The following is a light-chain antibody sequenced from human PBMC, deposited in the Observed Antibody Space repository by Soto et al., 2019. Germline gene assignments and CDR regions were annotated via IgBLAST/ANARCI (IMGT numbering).Light chain of an antibody. CDR1: QSINIY. CDR3: QQHYSWPLT. Sequence: EIVLTQSPATLSLSPRGRATLSGRVSQSINIYLAWYQQKLGQAPRLLIYDASIRATGIPARFSGSGSGTDFTLTISSLEPEDLGFYYCQQHYSWPLTFGGWTKVDI. J-gene: IGKJ4*02. V-gene: IGKV3-11*01. CDR2: DAS.